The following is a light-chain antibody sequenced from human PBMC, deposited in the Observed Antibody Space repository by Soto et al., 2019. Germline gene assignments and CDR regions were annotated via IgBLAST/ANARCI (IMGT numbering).Light chain of an antibody. CDR2: AAS. J-gene: IGKJ2*01. V-gene: IGKV1-12*01. Sequence: DVQMTQSPSSVSASVGDRVTITCRASQGISSWVAWYQQIPGKAPKLLIYAASTLQSGVPSRFSGSGSGTDFTLTISSLQPEDFATYYCQQANSAPYTFGQGTKLEIK. CDR1: QGISSW. CDR3: QQANSAPYT.